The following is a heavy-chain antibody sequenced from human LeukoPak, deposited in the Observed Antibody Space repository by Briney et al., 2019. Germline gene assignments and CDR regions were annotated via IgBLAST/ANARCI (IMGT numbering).Heavy chain of an antibody. CDR1: GGSISSSNW. Sequence: SETLSLTCAVSGGSISSSNWWSWVRQPPGKGLEWIGEIYHSGSTNYNPSLKSRVTISVDKSKNQFSLKLSSVTAADTAVYYCATGNYCGGDCSPESYYFDYWGQGTLVTVSS. V-gene: IGHV4-4*02. D-gene: IGHD2-21*02. J-gene: IGHJ4*02. CDR2: IYHSGST. CDR3: ATGNYCGGDCSPESYYFDY.